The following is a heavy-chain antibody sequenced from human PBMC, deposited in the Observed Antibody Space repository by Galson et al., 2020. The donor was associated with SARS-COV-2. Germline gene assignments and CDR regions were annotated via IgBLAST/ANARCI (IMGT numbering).Heavy chain of an antibody. D-gene: IGHD3-22*01. J-gene: IGHJ4*02. CDR2: ISYDGSNK. Sequence: AMHWVRQAPGKGLEWVAVISYDGSNKYYADSVKGRFTISRDNSKNTLYLQMNSLRAEDTAVYYCARAPGYYDSRGGAGYFDYWGQGTLVTVSS. V-gene: IGHV3-30*04. CDR1: A. CDR3: ARAPGYYDSRGGAGYFDY.